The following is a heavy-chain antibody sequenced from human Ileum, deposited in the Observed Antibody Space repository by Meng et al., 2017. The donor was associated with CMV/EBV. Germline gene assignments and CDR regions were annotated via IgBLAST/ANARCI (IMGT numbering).Heavy chain of an antibody. D-gene: IGHD5-12*01. CDR3: ARDAWPYYFDY. CDR2: IKQDGSER. CDR1: GFTFSDYW. V-gene: IGHV3-7*01. J-gene: IGHJ4*02. Sequence: GGSLRLSCAASGFTFSDYWLTWFRLAPGKGLEWVANIKQDGSERHYVDSVKGRFTVSRDNAKNSLYLQLNSLRAEDTAVYYCARDAWPYYFDYWGQGTVVTVSS.